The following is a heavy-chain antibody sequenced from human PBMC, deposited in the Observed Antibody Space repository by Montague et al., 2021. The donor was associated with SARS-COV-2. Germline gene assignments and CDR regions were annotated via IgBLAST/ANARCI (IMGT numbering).Heavy chain of an antibody. D-gene: IGHD2-15*01. CDR2: IYYTGTT. CDR3: ANADRCSSGSCYSPFDS. Sequence: SETLSLTCTVSGDSVKTNLYYWGWIRQPPGKGLEWIGNIYYTGTTYYNPSLKSRVTMSVDTSKNQFSLKLTSVTAADTAVYYCANADRCSSGSCYSPFDSWGQGILVTVSS. CDR1: GDSVKTNLYY. J-gene: IGHJ4*02. V-gene: IGHV4-39*01.